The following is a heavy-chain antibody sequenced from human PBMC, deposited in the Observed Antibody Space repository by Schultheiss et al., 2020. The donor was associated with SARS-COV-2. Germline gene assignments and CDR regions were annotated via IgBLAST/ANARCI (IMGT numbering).Heavy chain of an antibody. CDR2: IYYSGST. J-gene: IGHJ4*02. D-gene: IGHD6-19*01. CDR3: ARANSEQWLVLHDY. CDR1: GGSFSGYY. V-gene: IGHV4-59*01. Sequence: SDTLSLTCAVYGGSFSGYYWSWIRQPPGKGLEWIGYIYYSGSTNYNPSLKSRVTISVDTSKNQFSLKLSSVTAADTAVYYCARANSEQWLVLHDYWGQGTLVTVSS.